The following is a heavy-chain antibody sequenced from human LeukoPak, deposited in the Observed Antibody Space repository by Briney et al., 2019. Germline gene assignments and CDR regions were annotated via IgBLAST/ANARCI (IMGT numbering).Heavy chain of an antibody. V-gene: IGHV3-74*01. J-gene: IGHJ4*02. CDR2: INSDGSST. Sequence: GGSLRLSCAASGFTFSSYSMNWVRQAPGKGLVWVSRINSDGSSTSYADSVKGRFTISRDNSKNTLYLQMNSLRAEDTAVYYCAKEPDTGDYYFDYWGQGTLVTVSS. CDR3: AKEPDTGDYYFDY. CDR1: GFTFSSYS. D-gene: IGHD3-10*01.